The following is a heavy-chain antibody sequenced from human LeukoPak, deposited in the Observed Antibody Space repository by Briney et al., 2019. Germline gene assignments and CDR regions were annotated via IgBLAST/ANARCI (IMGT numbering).Heavy chain of an antibody. Sequence: PSETLSLTCTVSGGSISSSSYYWGWIRQPPGKGLEWIGSIYYSGSTYYNLSLKSRVTISVDTSKNQFSLKLSSVTAADTAVYYCASSYRGTAMAFDYWGQGTLVTVSS. CDR3: ASSYRGTAMAFDY. V-gene: IGHV4-39*01. CDR1: GGSISSSSYY. J-gene: IGHJ4*02. D-gene: IGHD5-18*01. CDR2: IYYSGST.